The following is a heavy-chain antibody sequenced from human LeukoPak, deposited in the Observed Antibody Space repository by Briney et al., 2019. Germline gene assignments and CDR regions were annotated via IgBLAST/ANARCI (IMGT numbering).Heavy chain of an antibody. CDR1: GYSFSSFY. Sequence: ASVKVSCKASGYSFSSFYLHWVRQVPGKDLEWMGWINPTSGGTFYLQKFQGRLAVSRDTSLGTAYMELSSLRYDDTAVYFCARSRTFSGYAAFGPWGQGTLVTVSS. J-gene: IGHJ5*02. V-gene: IGHV1-2*02. CDR2: INPTSGGT. D-gene: IGHD5-12*01. CDR3: ARSRTFSGYAAFGP.